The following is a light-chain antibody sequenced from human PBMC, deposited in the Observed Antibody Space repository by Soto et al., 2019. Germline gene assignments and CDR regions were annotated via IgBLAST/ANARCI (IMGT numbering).Light chain of an antibody. Sequence: AIQLTQSPSSLSASVGDRVTITCRASQGISSALAWYQQKPGKAPKLLIYDASSLESGVPSRFSGSGSGTAFTLTISRLQPEDFATYDCQQFNNYPWTFGQGTKVEIE. CDR1: QGISSA. CDR2: DAS. V-gene: IGKV1D-13*01. J-gene: IGKJ1*01. CDR3: QQFNNYPWT.